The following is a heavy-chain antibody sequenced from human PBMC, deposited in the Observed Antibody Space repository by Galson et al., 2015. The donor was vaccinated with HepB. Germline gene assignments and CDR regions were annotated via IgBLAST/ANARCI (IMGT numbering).Heavy chain of an antibody. Sequence: SETLSLTCAVYGGSFSGYYWSWIRQPPGKGLEWIGEINHSGSTNYNPSLKSRVTISVDTSKNQFSLKLSSVTAADTAVYYCARGTATVVTPSGPPQYYFDYWGQGTLVTVSS. J-gene: IGHJ4*02. CDR3: ARGTATVVTPSGPPQYYFDY. D-gene: IGHD4-23*01. CDR2: INHSGST. CDR1: GGSFSGYY. V-gene: IGHV4-34*01.